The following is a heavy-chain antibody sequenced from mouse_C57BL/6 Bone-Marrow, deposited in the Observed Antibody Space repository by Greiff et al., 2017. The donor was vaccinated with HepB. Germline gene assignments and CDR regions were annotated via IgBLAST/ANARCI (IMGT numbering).Heavy chain of an antibody. CDR3: ARHKENYYGSSYAMDY. CDR1: GFTFSSYG. J-gene: IGHJ4*01. Sequence: EVQGVESGGDLVKPGGSLKLSCAASGFTFSSYGMSWVRQTPDKRLEWVATISSGGSCTYYPDSVKGRFTISRDNAKNTLYLQMSSLKSEDTAMYYCARHKENYYGSSYAMDYWGQGTSVTVSS. CDR2: ISSGGSCT. V-gene: IGHV5-6*01. D-gene: IGHD1-1*01.